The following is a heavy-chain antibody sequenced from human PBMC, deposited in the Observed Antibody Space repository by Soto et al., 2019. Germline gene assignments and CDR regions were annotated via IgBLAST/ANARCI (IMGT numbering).Heavy chain of an antibody. J-gene: IGHJ3*01. CDR3: ARDQRSGSYAGAADV. CDR2: VSFDGSNK. V-gene: IGHV3-30-3*01. D-gene: IGHD1-26*01. Sequence: QVQLVESGGGVVQPGRSLRLSCVASGLTFSSYAMHWVRQAPGKGLEWVALVSFDGSNKDYADSVRGRFTISRDNSKTTLYLQMSSLRAEDTAMYYCARDQRSGSYAGAADVWGQGTVVTVAS. CDR1: GLTFSSYA.